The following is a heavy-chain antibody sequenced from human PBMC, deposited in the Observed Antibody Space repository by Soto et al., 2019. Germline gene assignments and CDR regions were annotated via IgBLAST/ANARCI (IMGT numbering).Heavy chain of an antibody. Sequence: GALRLSCAASGFTFSSYWMSWVRQAPGKGLEWVANIKQDGSEKYYVDSVKGRFTISRDNAKNPLYLQMNSLRAEDTAVYYCARDGPLRYFDWLPPHDAFDIWGQGTMVTVSS. J-gene: IGHJ3*02. V-gene: IGHV3-7*01. D-gene: IGHD3-9*01. CDR1: GFTFSSYW. CDR2: IKQDGSEK. CDR3: ARDGPLRYFDWLPPHDAFDI.